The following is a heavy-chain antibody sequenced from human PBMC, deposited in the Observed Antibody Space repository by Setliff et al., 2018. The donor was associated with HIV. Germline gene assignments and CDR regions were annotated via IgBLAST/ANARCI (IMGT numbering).Heavy chain of an antibody. CDR3: TRDYAHYFDF. CDR1: GGTFSSYA. Sequence: ASVKVSCKASGGTFSSYAISWVLQAPGQGLEWVVWINPSSGATNYAQKFQGRVTLTSDSSISTAYMALSRLRSDDTAAFYCTRDYAHYFDFWGQGTLVTVSS. V-gene: IGHV1-2*02. CDR2: INPSSGAT. J-gene: IGHJ4*02. D-gene: IGHD3-16*01.